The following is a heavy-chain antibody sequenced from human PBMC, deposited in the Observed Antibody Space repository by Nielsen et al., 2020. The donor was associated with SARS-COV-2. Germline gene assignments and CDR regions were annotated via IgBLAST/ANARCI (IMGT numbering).Heavy chain of an antibody. Sequence: GGSLRLSCTVSGGSISSSSYYWGWVRQAPGKGLEWVSAISGSGGSTYYADSVKGRFTISRDNSKNTLYLQMNSLRAEDTAVYYCAKAGGKPTDYYYYMDVWGKGTTVTVSS. CDR2: ISGSGGST. D-gene: IGHD1-14*01. V-gene: IGHV3-23*01. CDR1: GGSISSSSYY. CDR3: AKAGGKPTDYYYYMDV. J-gene: IGHJ6*03.